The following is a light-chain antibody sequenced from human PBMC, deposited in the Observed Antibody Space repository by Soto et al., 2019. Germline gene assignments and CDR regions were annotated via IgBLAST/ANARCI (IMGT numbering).Light chain of an antibody. J-gene: IGLJ3*02. CDR3: ALYVGSGTWV. CDR2: NTT. CDR1: SGSVSTSYY. Sequence: QAVVTQEPSFSVSPGGTVILTCGLTSGSVSTSYYPSWYQQIPGLAPRTLIYNTTTRSSGVPDRFSGSILGNKAALTITGAQSDDESDYLCALYVGSGTWVFGGWTKLTVL. V-gene: IGLV8-61*01.